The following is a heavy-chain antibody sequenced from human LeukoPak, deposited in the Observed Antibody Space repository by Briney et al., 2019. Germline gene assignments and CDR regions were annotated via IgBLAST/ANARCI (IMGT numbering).Heavy chain of an antibody. D-gene: IGHD3-10*01. J-gene: IGHJ5*02. Sequence: SETLSLTCTVSGGSISSYFWTWIRQPPGKGLEWIGFIHYTGRTNQNPSLKSRVTISVDMSKNQFSLKLTSVTAADTGVYYCARFSQGVFGWFDPWGQGTLVTVSS. CDR3: ARFSQGVFGWFDP. CDR1: GGSISSYF. CDR2: IHYTGRT. V-gene: IGHV4-59*01.